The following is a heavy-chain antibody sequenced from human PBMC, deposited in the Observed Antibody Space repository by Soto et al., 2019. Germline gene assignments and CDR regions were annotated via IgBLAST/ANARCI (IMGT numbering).Heavy chain of an antibody. CDR2: ISFDGSFK. V-gene: IGHV3-30*03. CDR3: ATIAAPPAFTI. D-gene: IGHD6-13*01. Sequence: QVQLVESGGGVVQPGRSLRLSCAASGFIFSSYGMNWVRQAPGKGLEWEAVISFDGSFKYYADSVKGRFTISRDNSKNTLYLQINSLRTEDTDVYYCATIAAPPAFTIWGQGTMVTVSS. J-gene: IGHJ3*02. CDR1: GFIFSSYG.